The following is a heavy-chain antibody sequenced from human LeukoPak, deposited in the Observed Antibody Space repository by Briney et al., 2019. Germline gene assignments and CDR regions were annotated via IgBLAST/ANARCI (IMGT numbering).Heavy chain of an antibody. J-gene: IGHJ5*02. Sequence: ASVKVSCKASGYTFTSYDINWVRQATGQGLEWMGWMNPNSGNTGYAQKFQGRVTMTRNTSISTAYMELSSLRSEDTAVYYCARSPSRGITIFGVFNRDNWFDPWGQGTLVTVSS. CDR2: MNPNSGNT. D-gene: IGHD3-3*01. CDR1: GYTFTSYD. CDR3: ARSPSRGITIFGVFNRDNWFDP. V-gene: IGHV1-8*01.